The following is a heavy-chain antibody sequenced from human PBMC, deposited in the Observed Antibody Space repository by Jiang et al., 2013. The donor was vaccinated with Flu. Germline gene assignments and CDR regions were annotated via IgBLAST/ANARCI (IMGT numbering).Heavy chain of an antibody. V-gene: IGHV4-59*01. Sequence: ELDWIGYIYYMGGTNLQTPTPPTSRVTISVDTSKNQFSLKVSAVTAADTAVYYCARADCSGGTCYPIDYWGQGTLVTVSS. J-gene: IGHJ4*02. CDR2: IYYMGGT. CDR3: ARADCSGGTCYPIDY. D-gene: IGHD2-15*01.